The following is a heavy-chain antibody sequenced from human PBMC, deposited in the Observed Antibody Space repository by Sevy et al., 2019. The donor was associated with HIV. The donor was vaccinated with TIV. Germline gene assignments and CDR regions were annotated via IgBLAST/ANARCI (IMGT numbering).Heavy chain of an antibody. CDR1: GGSITSLY. CDR2: IYYNGHI. D-gene: IGHD1-26*01. CDR3: AGENAWGRGYS. V-gene: IGHV4-59*08. Sequence: SETLSLTCTVSGGSITSLYWNWIRQPPGKGLDWIANIYYNGHINYNPSLKSRVTLSPDTSKNQFSLRLGSVTAADTAMYYCAGENAWGRGYSWGQGTLVTVSS. J-gene: IGHJ4*02.